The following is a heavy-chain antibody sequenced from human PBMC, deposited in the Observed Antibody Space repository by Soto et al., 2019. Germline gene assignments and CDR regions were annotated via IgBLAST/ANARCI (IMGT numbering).Heavy chain of an antibody. V-gene: IGHV2-5*02. D-gene: IGHD4-17*01. CDR2: IYWDDDK. J-gene: IGHJ4*02. CDR1: GFSLSTSGVG. CDR3: AHRYGASVLDY. Sequence: SGPTLVNPTQTLTLTCTFSGFSLSTSGVGVGWIRQPPGKALEWLALIYWDDDKRYSPSLKSRLNITKDTSKNQVVLTMTSMGSVDTATYYCAHRYGASVLDYWGQGIMVTVSS.